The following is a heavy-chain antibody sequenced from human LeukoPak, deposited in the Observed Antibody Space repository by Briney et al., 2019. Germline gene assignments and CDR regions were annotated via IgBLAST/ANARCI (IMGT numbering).Heavy chain of an antibody. CDR2: IYYTGST. Sequence: KSSQTLSLTCSVSGDSIRSGDSYWSWVRQPPGKDLEWIGYIYYTGSTSYNPSLQSRVIMSVDTSKNQFSLKLTSVTVTDTAVYFCARGSYYYDSTGHYFDYWGPGTLVTVSS. V-gene: IGHV4-30-4*01. J-gene: IGHJ4*02. CDR1: GDSIRSGDSY. D-gene: IGHD3-22*01. CDR3: ARGSYYYDSTGHYFDY.